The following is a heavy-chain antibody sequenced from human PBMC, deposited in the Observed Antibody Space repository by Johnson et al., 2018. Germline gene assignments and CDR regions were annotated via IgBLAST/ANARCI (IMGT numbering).Heavy chain of an antibody. CDR3: ARATVDDRNYIWGFYYMDV. J-gene: IGHJ6*03. CDR2: INDSGST. V-gene: IGHV4-34*01. D-gene: IGHD4-11*01. CDR1: GGSFSGYY. Sequence: QVQLQQLGAGLLKPSEPLSLTCAVYGGSFSGYYWSWIRQTPGKGLEWIGEINDSGSTKYNTSLKSRVSIAVATSKKQLSLEMSSATAANTGVYYCARATVDDRNYIWGFYYMDVWGNGTTVTVSS.